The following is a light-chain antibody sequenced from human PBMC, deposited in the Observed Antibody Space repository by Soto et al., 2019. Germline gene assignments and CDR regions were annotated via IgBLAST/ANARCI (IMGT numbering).Light chain of an antibody. V-gene: IGKV1-33*01. Sequence: DIKMTQSPSSLSESVGDRVTITCQASQDINNYLNWYQQKPGKAPKHLIYAASNLETGVPSRFNGGGSGTQFTVTINSLQPEDIATYYCHQFHNRPYTLGQGTKLEIK. CDR3: HQFHNRPYT. CDR2: AAS. J-gene: IGKJ2*01. CDR1: QDINNY.